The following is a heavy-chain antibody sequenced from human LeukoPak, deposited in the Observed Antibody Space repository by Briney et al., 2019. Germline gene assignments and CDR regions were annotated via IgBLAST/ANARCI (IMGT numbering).Heavy chain of an antibody. CDR1: GGSVSDNNYY. CDR2: IKQDGSEK. CDR3: ASDSGSYFKLPDY. V-gene: IGHV3-7*01. D-gene: IGHD1-26*01. Sequence: PSETLSLTCTVSGGSVSDNNYYWSWVRQAPGKGLEWVANIKQDGSEKYYVDSVKGRFTISRDNAKNSLYLQMNSLRAEDTAVYYCASDSGSYFKLPDYWGQGTLVTVSS. J-gene: IGHJ4*02.